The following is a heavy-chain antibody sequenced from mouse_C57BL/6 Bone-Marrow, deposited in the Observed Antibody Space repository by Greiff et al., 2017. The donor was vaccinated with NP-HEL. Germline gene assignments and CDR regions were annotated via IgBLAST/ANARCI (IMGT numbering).Heavy chain of an antibody. Sequence: EVQLVESGGGLVKPGGSLKLSCAASGFTFSDYGMHWVRQAPEKGLEWVAYISSGSSTIYYADTVKGRFTISRDNAKNTLFLQMTSLRSEDTAIYYCARSTTVAYYAMDYWGQGTSVTVSS. J-gene: IGHJ4*01. CDR2: ISSGSSTI. D-gene: IGHD1-1*01. V-gene: IGHV5-17*01. CDR1: GFTFSDYG. CDR3: ARSTTVAYYAMDY.